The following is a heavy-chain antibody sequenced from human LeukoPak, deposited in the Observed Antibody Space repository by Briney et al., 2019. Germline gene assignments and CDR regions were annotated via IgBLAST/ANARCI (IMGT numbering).Heavy chain of an antibody. D-gene: IGHD6-19*01. V-gene: IGHV3-21*05. J-gene: IGHJ4*02. Sequence: GSLRLSCAASGFTFSIYSMNWVRQAPGKGLEWVSYISPSSSDIFYADSVKGRFTISRDDAKNSLYLQMNSLRAEDTAVYYCAREDIRLDYFDYWGQGTLVTVSS. CDR3: AREDIRLDYFDY. CDR2: ISPSSSDI. CDR1: GFTFSIYS.